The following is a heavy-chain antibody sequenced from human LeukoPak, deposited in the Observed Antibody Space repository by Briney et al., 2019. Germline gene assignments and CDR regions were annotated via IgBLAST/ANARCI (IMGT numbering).Heavy chain of an antibody. CDR2: IYYSGST. Sequence: SQTLSLTCTVSGGSISSGDYYWSWIRQPPGTGLEWIGYIYYSGSTYYNPSLKSRVTISVDTSKNQFSLELSSVTAADTAVYYCARESMFDLRFFFDYWGQGTLVTVSS. CDR3: ARESMFDLRFFFDY. V-gene: IGHV4-30-4*08. D-gene: IGHD3-3*01. J-gene: IGHJ4*02. CDR1: GGSISSGDYY.